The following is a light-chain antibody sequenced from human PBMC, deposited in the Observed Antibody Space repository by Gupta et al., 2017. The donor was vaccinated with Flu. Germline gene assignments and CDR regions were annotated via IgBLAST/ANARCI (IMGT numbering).Light chain of an antibody. CDR2: GAS. Sequence: EIEMTQSPATLSVSPGESAILSCRASQSVSSNVAWYQQKPGQAPRLLIHGASTRATGIPARFSGSGSGTEXTLTISXLQSEDFAVYYCQQYNDWPPWTFGXGTKVEI. CDR1: QSVSSN. V-gene: IGKV3-15*01. J-gene: IGKJ1*01. CDR3: QQYNDWPPWT.